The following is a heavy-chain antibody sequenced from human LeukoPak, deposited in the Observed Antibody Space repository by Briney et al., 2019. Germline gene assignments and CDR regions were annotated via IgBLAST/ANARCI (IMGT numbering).Heavy chain of an antibody. V-gene: IGHV3-23*01. CDR2: ISPGGGTT. D-gene: IGHD3-10*01. J-gene: IGHJ4*02. CDR1: GFTFSNEA. Sequence: PGGSLRLSCAVSGFTFSNEAMGWVRQLRGGGLEWVSTISPGGGTTYYAESMKGRFTISRDNSKTTLYLEMNSLRVEDTAVYYCAKSLYGSGSYSYFDYWGQGTLVTVSS. CDR3: AKSLYGSGSYSYFDY.